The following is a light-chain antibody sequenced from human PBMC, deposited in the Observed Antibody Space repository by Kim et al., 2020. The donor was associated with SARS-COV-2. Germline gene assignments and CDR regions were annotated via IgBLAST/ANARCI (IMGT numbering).Light chain of an antibody. CDR1: QSVSSK. Sequence: SVSPGEGATLSCRASQSVSSKLAWYQQKRGQAPRLVIYDTSTRAGGIPDRLSGSGSGTEFTLTISSLQSEDFAVYFCQHYNNWPRTFGQGTKLEI. V-gene: IGKV3-15*01. CDR2: DTS. CDR3: QHYNNWPRT. J-gene: IGKJ2*01.